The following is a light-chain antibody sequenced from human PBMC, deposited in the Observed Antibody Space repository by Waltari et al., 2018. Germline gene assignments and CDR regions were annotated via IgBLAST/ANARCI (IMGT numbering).Light chain of an antibody. V-gene: IGKV3-20*01. CDR3: QQYGSLPLT. J-gene: IGKJ4*01. CDR2: GAS. CDR1: QSFTR. Sequence: EIVLTQSPGTLPLSPGERVTLSCRASQSFTRLAWTQHKPGQAPRLFIYGASTRATGIPDTFSGSVSGTDFTLTISRLEPEDFAVYYCQQYGSLPLTFGGGTKVEIK.